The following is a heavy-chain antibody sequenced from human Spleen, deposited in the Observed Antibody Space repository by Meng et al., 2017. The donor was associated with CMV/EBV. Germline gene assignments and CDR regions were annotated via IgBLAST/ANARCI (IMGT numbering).Heavy chain of an antibody. D-gene: IGHD2-2*01. Sequence: GGSLRLSCADSGSTFTNHGMSWVRQAPGKGLEWVSSIDIAGGRTHYADSAKGRFTISRDNSKNTLFLQMSSLRAEDTAVYFCTKDRATRHCSASNCYVFVYWGQGTLVTVSS. V-gene: IGHV3-23*01. J-gene: IGHJ4*02. CDR1: GSTFTNHG. CDR2: IDIAGGRT. CDR3: TKDRATRHCSASNCYVFVY.